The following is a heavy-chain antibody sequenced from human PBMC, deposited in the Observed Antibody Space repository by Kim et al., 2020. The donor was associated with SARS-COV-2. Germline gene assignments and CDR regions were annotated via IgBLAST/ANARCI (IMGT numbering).Heavy chain of an antibody. Sequence: SETLSLTCTVSGGSISSYYWSWIRQPAGKGLEWIGRIYTSGSTNYNPSLKSRVTMSVDTSKNQFSLKLSSVTAADTAVYYCARENGGGLKRPGPLLSWGQGTLVTVSS. J-gene: IGHJ4*02. CDR3: ARENGGGLKRPGPLLS. CDR2: IYTSGST. CDR1: GGSISSYY. D-gene: IGHD3-10*01. V-gene: IGHV4-4*07.